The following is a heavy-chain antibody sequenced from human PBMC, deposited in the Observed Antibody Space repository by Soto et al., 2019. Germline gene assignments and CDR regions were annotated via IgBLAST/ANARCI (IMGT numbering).Heavy chain of an antibody. Sequence: QVQLHQWGAGPLRPLETLSLTCGVSGGSFSGYYWAWIRQSPGKGLEWIGEINDRGSINYNPSLKSRVGISVDTSKNHYSLNLRSVTAADTAVYYCARESHDILTGPPWVWYFDLWGRGTLVTVSS. CDR2: INDRGSI. V-gene: IGHV4-34*01. CDR1: GGSFSGYY. CDR3: ARESHDILTGPPWVWYFDL. D-gene: IGHD3-9*01. J-gene: IGHJ2*01.